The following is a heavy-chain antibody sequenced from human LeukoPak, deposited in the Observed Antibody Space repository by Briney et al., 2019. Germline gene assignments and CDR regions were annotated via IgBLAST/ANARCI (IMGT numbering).Heavy chain of an antibody. J-gene: IGHJ3*02. CDR1: GFTFSSYA. D-gene: IGHD6-19*01. Sequence: PGGSLRLSCAASGFTFSSYAMHWVRQAPGKGLEYVSAISSNGGSTYCANSVKGRFTISRDNSKNTLYLQMGSLRAEDMAVYYCARDGGSGWSNDAFDIWGQGTMVTVSS. V-gene: IGHV3-64*01. CDR3: ARDGGSGWSNDAFDI. CDR2: ISSNGGST.